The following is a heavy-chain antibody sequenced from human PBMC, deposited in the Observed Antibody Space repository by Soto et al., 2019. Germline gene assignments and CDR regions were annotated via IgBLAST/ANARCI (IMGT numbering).Heavy chain of an antibody. V-gene: IGHV3-23*01. J-gene: IGHJ6*02. CDR1: GFTFSSYA. CDR2: ISGSGGNI. D-gene: IGHD6-19*01. CDR3: AKPASGWYPKLMNGMDV. Sequence: GGSLRLSCVVSGFTFSSYAMSWVRQAPGKGLEWVSSISGSGGNIYYADSVKGRFTISRDNSKNRLHLQVNSLRAEDTAVYYCAKPASGWYPKLMNGMDVWGQGTTVTVSS.